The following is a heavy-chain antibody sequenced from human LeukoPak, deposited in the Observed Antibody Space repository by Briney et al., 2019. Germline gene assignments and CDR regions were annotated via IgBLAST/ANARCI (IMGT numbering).Heavy chain of an antibody. CDR1: GGSISSFY. D-gene: IGHD6-13*01. CDR2: IHYSGTT. J-gene: IGHJ2*01. Sequence: PSETLSLTCTVSGGSISSFYWSWIRQPPGKGLEWIGYIHYSGTTNYNPSLKSRVTLSVDTSKNQFSLKLNSVTAADTTIYYCVGGSSSWSWYFNLWGRGTLVTVSS. CDR3: VGGSSSWSWYFNL. V-gene: IGHV4-59*01.